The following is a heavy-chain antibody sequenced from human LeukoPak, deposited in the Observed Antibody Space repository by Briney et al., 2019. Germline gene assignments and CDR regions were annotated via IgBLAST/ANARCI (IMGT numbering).Heavy chain of an antibody. Sequence: PSETLSLTCTVSGGSISSGDYYWRWIRQPPGKGLEWIGYIYYSGSTYYNPSLKSRFTISVDTSKNQFSLKLSSVTAADTAVYYCARLGSGWYSDYWGQGTLVTVSS. J-gene: IGHJ4*02. CDR2: IYYSGST. D-gene: IGHD6-19*01. V-gene: IGHV4-30-4*08. CDR3: ARLGSGWYSDY. CDR1: GGSISSGDYY.